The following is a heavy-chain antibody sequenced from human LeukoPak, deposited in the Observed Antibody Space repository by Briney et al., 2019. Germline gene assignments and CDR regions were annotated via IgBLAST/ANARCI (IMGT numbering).Heavy chain of an antibody. J-gene: IGHJ4*02. CDR2: IYYSGST. CDR1: GGSISSYY. CDR3: ASNPYYYDSSGYPQ. D-gene: IGHD3-22*01. Sequence: SENLTLTCTVSGGSISSYYWSWIRQPPGKGLEWIGYIYYSGSTNYNPSLKSRVTISVDTSKNQFSLKLSSVTAADTAVYYCASNPYYYDSSGYPQWGQGTLVTVSS. V-gene: IGHV4-59*08.